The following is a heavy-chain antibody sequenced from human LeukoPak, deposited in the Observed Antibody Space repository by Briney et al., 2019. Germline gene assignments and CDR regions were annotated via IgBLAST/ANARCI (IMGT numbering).Heavy chain of an antibody. Sequence: PGGSLRLSCAASGFTVSSNYMSWVRQAPGKGLEWVAYIHTDQTIQYYADSVKGRFTISRDNSKNTLYLQMKTLRSEDTAVYYCGYYNSGSYSTLDSWGQGTQVTVSS. D-gene: IGHD3-10*01. CDR3: GYYNSGSYSTLDS. CDR2: IHTDQTIQ. CDR1: GFTVSSNY. V-gene: IGHV3-66*02. J-gene: IGHJ5*01.